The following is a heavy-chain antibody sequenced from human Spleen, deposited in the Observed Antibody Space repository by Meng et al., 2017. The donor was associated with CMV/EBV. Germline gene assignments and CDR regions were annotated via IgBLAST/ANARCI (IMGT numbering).Heavy chain of an antibody. J-gene: IGHJ4*02. CDR2: IRSKAYGGTT. D-gene: IGHD4-23*01. Sequence: GGSLRLSCAASGFTFRSYAMSWVRQAPGKGLEWVGFIRSKAYGGTTEYAASVKGRFTISRDDSKSIAYLQMNSRKTEDTAVYYCTRGHADYGGTYWGQGTLVTVFS. CDR3: TRGHADYGGTY. V-gene: IGHV3-49*04. CDR1: GFTFRSYA.